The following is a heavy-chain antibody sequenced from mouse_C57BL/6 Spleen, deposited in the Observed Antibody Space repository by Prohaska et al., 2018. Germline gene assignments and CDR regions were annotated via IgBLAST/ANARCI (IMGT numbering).Heavy chain of an antibody. Sequence: KSLERIGYINPNNGGTSYNQKLKGKATLTVNKSSSTAYIELRSLTSEDSAVYYCAVRGLRRDFDYWGQGTTLTVSS. J-gene: IGHJ2*01. CDR3: AVRGLRRDFDY. D-gene: IGHD2-4*01. CDR2: INPNNGGT. V-gene: IGHV1-22*01.